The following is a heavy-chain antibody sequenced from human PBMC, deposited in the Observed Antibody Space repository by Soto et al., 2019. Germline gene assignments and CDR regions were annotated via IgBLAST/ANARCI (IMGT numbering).Heavy chain of an antibody. D-gene: IGHD6-6*01. CDR1: GGSISSSSYY. CDR3: ARLISAPNFIPEIAARPYIDY. J-gene: IGHJ4*02. CDR2: IYYSGST. V-gene: IGHV4-39*01. Sequence: QLQLQESGPGLVKPSETLSLTCTVSGGSISSSSYYWGWIRQPPGKGLEWIGSIYYSGSTYYNTSLKTRVTITVDTSKNQFSLQLSSVTAADTAVYYCARLISAPNFIPEIAARPYIDYWGQGTLVTVSS.